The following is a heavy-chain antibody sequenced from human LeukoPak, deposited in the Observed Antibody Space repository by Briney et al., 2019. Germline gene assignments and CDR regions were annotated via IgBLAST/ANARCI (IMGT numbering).Heavy chain of an antibody. J-gene: IGHJ4*02. D-gene: IGHD2-8*01. CDR1: GFTFSDFD. Sequence: GGSLRLSCAASGFTFSDFDMGWIRQAPGKGLEWLSFISRSGTTTYYADSVKGRFTMSRDNARKSLYLQMNSLRAEDTAVYYCARDWDGIVPIPGASDYWGQGTLVTVSS. CDR2: ISRSGTTT. V-gene: IGHV3-11*04. CDR3: ARDWDGIVPIPGASDY.